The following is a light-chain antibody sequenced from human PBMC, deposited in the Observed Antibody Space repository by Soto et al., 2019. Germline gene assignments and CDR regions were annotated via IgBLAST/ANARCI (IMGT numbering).Light chain of an antibody. J-gene: IGKJ1*01. CDR3: QQSHFYWT. Sequence: DIQMTQSPSTLPASVGDRVTITCRASQTIGDWLAWYQQKPGKVPKLLIYKASTLEGGVPSRFIGSGSGTEFTLTISSLQPDDFATYYCQQSHFYWTFGQGTKVEIK. CDR2: KAS. CDR1: QTIGDW. V-gene: IGKV1-5*03.